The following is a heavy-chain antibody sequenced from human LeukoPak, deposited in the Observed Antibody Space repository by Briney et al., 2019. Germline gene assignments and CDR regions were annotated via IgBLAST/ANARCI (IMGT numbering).Heavy chain of an antibody. CDR2: ISSSSSYI. Sequence: GGSLRLSCAASGFTFSSYSMNWVRQAPGKGREWVSSISSSSSYIYYADSVKGRFTISRDNAKNSLYLQMNSLRAEDTAVYYCARASGSLGIDYWGQGTLVTVSS. V-gene: IGHV3-21*01. CDR3: ARASGSLGIDY. J-gene: IGHJ4*02. D-gene: IGHD1-26*01. CDR1: GFTFSSYS.